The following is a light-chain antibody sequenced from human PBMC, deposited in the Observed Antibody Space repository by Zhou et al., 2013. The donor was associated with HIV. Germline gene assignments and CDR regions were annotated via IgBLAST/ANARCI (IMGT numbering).Light chain of an antibody. CDR3: QQRTNWLT. V-gene: IGKV3D-20*02. Sequence: EIVLTQSPGTLSLSPGERATLFCRASQSVSSSYIAWYQQKPGQAPRLLIHGAFSRATGIPDRFSGSGSGTDFTLTISRLEPEDSAVYYCQQRTNWLTFGGGTKVEI. J-gene: IGKJ4*01. CDR2: GAF. CDR1: QSVSSSY.